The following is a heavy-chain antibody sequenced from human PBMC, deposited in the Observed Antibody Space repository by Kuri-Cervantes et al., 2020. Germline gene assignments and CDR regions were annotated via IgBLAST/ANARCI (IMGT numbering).Heavy chain of an antibody. D-gene: IGHD1-14*01. CDR2: IRYDGSNQ. J-gene: IGHJ4*02. V-gene: IGHV3-30*02. CDR1: GFTFSSYG. Sequence: GESLKISCAASGFTFSSYGMHWVRQAPGKGLEWVAFIRYDGSNQYYADSVKGRFTISKDNTKKLLFLQMDSLRAEDTAIYYCAGSSSEKYGFRWGLGTLVTVSS. CDR3: AGSSSEKYGFR.